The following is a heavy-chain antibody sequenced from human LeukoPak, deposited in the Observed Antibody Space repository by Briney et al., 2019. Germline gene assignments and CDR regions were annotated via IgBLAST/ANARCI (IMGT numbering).Heavy chain of an antibody. CDR3: ARMGTTDYYGSGRPTIIFDY. CDR2: IYYSGST. D-gene: IGHD3-10*01. CDR1: GGSISSYY. V-gene: IGHV4-59*01. Sequence: SETLSLTCTVSGGSISSYYWSWIRQPPGKGLEWIGYIYYSGSTNYNPSLKSRVTISVDTSKNQFSLKLSYVTAADTAVYYCARMGTTDYYGSGRPTIIFDYWGQGTLVTVSS. J-gene: IGHJ4*02.